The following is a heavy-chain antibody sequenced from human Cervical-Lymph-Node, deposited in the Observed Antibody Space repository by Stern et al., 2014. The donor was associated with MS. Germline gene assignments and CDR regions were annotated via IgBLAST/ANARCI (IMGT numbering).Heavy chain of an antibody. J-gene: IGHJ4*02. CDR2: ISAYNGNT. CDR1: GYTFTSYG. V-gene: IGHV1-18*04. Sequence: VQLVQSGAEVKKPGASVKVSCKASGYTFTSYGISWVRKAPGQGLEWMGWISAYNGNTNYAQKLQGRVTMTTDTSTSTAYMELRSLRSDDTAVYYCARDSVSVAVAGTADSDYWGQGTLVTVSS. D-gene: IGHD6-19*01. CDR3: ARDSVSVAVAGTADSDY.